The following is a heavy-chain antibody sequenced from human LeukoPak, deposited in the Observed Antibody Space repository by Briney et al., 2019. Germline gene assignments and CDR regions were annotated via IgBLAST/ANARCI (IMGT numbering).Heavy chain of an antibody. J-gene: IGHJ4*02. CDR2: IYYSGST. CDR1: GGSFSGYY. D-gene: IGHD5/OR15-5a*01. V-gene: IGHV4-59*01. Sequence: SETLSLTCAVYGGSFSGYYWSWIRQPPGKGLEWIGYIYYSGSTNYNPSLKSRVTISVDTSKNQFSLKLSSVTAADTAVYYCATKLSTDPHYFDYWGQGILVTVSS. CDR3: ATKLSTDPHYFDY.